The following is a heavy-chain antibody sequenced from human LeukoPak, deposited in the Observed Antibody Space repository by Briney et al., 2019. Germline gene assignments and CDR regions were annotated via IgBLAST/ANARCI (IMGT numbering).Heavy chain of an antibody. J-gene: IGHJ4*02. CDR2: ISYDGSNK. CDR3: AKSTTVTQRGYFDY. V-gene: IGHV3-30*18. D-gene: IGHD4-17*01. CDR1: RFTLSSYG. Sequence: GGSLRLSCAASRFTLSSYGMHWVRQAPAKGVEWVAIISYDGSNKYYADSVNGRFNISRDNSKNTLYLQMSSLRAEDTAVYYCAKSTTVTQRGYFDYWGQGTLVTVSS.